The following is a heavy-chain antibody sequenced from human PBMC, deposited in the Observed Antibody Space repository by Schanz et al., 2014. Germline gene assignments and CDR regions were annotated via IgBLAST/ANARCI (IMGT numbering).Heavy chain of an antibody. CDR1: GFTFSSYD. J-gene: IGHJ4*02. D-gene: IGHD5-12*01. V-gene: IGHV3-33*01. CDR2: LWHDGSKK. Sequence: QVQLVESGGGVVQPGRSLRLSCVASGFTFSSYDVFWVRQAPGKGLAWVAILWHDGSKKYYADSVKGRFTVSRDNSKNTLYLQLNSLRAEDTAVYYCARDFHGYGPHLDYWGQGSLVTVSS. CDR3: ARDFHGYGPHLDY.